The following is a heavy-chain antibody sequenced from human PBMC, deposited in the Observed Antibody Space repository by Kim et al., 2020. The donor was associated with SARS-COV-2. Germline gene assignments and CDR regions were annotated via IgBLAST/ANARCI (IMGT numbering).Heavy chain of an antibody. CDR2: ISSSGSTI. D-gene: IGHD2-15*01. Sequence: GGSLRLSCAASGFTFSSYEMNWVRQAPGKGLEWVSYISSSGSTIYYADSVKGRFTISRDNAKNSLYLQMNSLRAADTAVYYCARDLIYGSGGSCYEFHFDYWGQGTLVTVSS. CDR1: GFTFSSYE. CDR3: ARDLIYGSGGSCYEFHFDY. J-gene: IGHJ4*02. V-gene: IGHV3-48*03.